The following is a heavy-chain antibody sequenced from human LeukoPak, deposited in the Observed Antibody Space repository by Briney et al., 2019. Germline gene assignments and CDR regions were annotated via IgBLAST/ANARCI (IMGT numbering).Heavy chain of an antibody. CDR1: GYTFTGYY. CDR2: INPNSGGT. D-gene: IGHD3-3*01. Sequence: ASVTVSCKASGYTFTGYYMHWVRQAPGQGLEWMGWINPNSGGTNYAQKFQGRVTMTRDTSISTAYMELSRLRSDDTAVYYCAINDFWSGPNYYYYYMDVWGKGTTVTVSS. CDR3: AINDFWSGPNYYYYYMDV. V-gene: IGHV1-2*02. J-gene: IGHJ6*03.